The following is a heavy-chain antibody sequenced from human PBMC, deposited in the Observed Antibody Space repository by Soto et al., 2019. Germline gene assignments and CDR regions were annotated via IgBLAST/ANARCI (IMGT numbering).Heavy chain of an antibody. Sequence: GASVKVSCKASGGTFSSYAISWVRQAPGQGLEWMGGIIPIFGTANYAQKFQGRVTITADESTSTAYMELSSLRSEDTAVYYCARDRKSELLLTGAFDIWGQGTMVTVSS. CDR2: IIPIFGTA. D-gene: IGHD1-26*01. CDR3: ARDRKSELLLTGAFDI. CDR1: GGTFSSYA. V-gene: IGHV1-69*13. J-gene: IGHJ3*02.